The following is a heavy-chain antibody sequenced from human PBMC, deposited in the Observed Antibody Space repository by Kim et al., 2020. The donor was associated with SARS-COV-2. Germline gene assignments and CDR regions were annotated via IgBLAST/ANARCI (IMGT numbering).Heavy chain of an antibody. CDR3: ARVVPDSSGYAALYYFDY. CDR2: MNPNSVNT. J-gene: IGHJ4*02. D-gene: IGHD3-22*01. V-gene: IGHV1-8*01. Sequence: ASVKVSCKASGYTFTSYDINWVRQATGQGLEWMGWMNPNSVNTGYAQKFQGRVTMTRNTSISTAYMELSSLRSEDTAVYYCARVVPDSSGYAALYYFDYWGQGTLVTVSS. CDR1: GYTFTSYD.